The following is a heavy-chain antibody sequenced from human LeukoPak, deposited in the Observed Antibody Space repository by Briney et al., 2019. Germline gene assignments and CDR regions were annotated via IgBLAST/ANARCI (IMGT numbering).Heavy chain of an antibody. CDR3: ASVGRSSRGRY. Sequence: PGGSLRLSCAASGFTFSSYEMNWVRQAPGKGLEWFSYISSSGSTIYYADSVKGRFTISRDNAKNSLYLQMNSLRAEDTAVYYCASVGRSSRGRYWGRGTPVTVSS. CDR1: GFTFSSYE. CDR2: ISSSGSTI. D-gene: IGHD2-2*01. J-gene: IGHJ4*02. V-gene: IGHV3-48*03.